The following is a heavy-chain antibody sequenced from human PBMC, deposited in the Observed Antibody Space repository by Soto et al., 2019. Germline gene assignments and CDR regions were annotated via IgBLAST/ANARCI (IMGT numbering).Heavy chain of an antibody. Sequence: GGSLRLSCTASGFIFSNAWMNWVRQAPGKGLEWVGRIKSKSDGGATVYGAPVKGRFTISRDDSKNTLYLQMNSLKTEDTAVYYCTTESVNQFDSWGQGTLVTVSS. CDR2: IKSKSDGGAT. CDR3: TTESVNQFDS. CDR1: GFIFSNAW. J-gene: IGHJ4*02. V-gene: IGHV3-15*07.